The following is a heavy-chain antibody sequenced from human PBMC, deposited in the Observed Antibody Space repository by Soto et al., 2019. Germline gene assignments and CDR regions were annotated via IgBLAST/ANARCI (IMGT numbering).Heavy chain of an antibody. Sequence: HPGGSLRLSCAASGFTFSSYAMSWVRQAPGKGLEWVSAISGSGGSTYYADSVKGRFTISRDNSKNTLYLQMNSLRAEDTAVYYCANSRPMTTVTRGAFDIWGQGTMVNVSS. CDR2: ISGSGGST. J-gene: IGHJ3*02. V-gene: IGHV3-23*01. CDR1: GFTFSSYA. D-gene: IGHD4-4*01. CDR3: ANSRPMTTVTRGAFDI.